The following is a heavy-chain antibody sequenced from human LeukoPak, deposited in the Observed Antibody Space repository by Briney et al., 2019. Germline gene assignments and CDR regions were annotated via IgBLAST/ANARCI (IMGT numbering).Heavy chain of an antibody. J-gene: IGHJ5*02. D-gene: IGHD2-2*01. CDR1: GFTFSSYS. V-gene: IGHV3-23*01. CDR3: AKGAFVVVPAAMPRWWFDP. Sequence: HTGGSLRLSCAASGFTFSSYSLNWVRQAPGKGLEWVSAISGSGGSAYYADSVKGRFTISRDNSKNTLYLQMNSLRAEDTAVYYCAKGAFVVVPAAMPRWWFDPWGQGTLVTVSS. CDR2: ISGSGGSA.